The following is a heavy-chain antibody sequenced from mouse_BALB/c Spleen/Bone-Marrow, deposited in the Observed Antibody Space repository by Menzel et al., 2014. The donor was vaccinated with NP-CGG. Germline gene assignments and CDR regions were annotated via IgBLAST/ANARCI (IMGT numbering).Heavy chain of an antibody. CDR2: IDPYNGGT. Sequence: EVQLQESVPELVKPGASVKVSCKASGYAFTSYNMYWVKQSHGKSLEWIGYIDPYNGGTSYNQKFKGKATLTVDKSSSTAYMHLNSLTSEDSAVYYCARDNYYGSSTGFAYWGQGTLVTVSA. CDR1: GYAFTSYN. V-gene: IGHV1S135*01. CDR3: ARDNYYGSSTGFAY. D-gene: IGHD1-1*01. J-gene: IGHJ3*01.